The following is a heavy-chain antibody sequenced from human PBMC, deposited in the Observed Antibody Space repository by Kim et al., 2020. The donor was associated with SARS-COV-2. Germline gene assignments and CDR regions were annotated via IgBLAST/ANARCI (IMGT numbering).Heavy chain of an antibody. J-gene: IGHJ1*01. D-gene: IGHD6-13*01. Sequence: SLKSRVTISVDTSKNQFSLKLSSVTAADTAVYYCARDVVHDSSSPGPFQHWGQGTLVTVSS. V-gene: IGHV4-31*02. CDR3: ARDVVHDSSSPGPFQH.